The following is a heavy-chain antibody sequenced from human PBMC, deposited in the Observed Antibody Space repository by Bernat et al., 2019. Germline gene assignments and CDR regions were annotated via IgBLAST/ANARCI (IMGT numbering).Heavy chain of an antibody. D-gene: IGHD3-22*01. V-gene: IGHV3-30-3*01. CDR2: ISYDGSNK. J-gene: IGHJ4*02. CDR1: GFTFSSYA. CDR3: ARNYYYDSSPYSPLDY. Sequence: QVQLVESGGGVVQPGRSLRLSCPASGFTFSSYAMHWVRLAPGKGLGWVAVISYDGSNKYYADSVKGRFTISRDNSKNTLYLQMNSLRAEDTAVYYCARNYYYDSSPYSPLDYWGQGTLVTVSS.